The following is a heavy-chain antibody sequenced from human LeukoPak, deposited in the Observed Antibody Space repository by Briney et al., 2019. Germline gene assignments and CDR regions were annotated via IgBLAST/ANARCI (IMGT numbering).Heavy chain of an antibody. D-gene: IGHD2-21*02. CDR3: ARDYCGGDCYPFDY. J-gene: IGHJ4*02. CDR1: GFTFDDYG. Sequence: GGSLRLSCAVSGFTFDDYGVSWVRQAPGKGLEWVSGINWNGGSTGYADSVKGRFTISRDNAKKSVYLKMNSLRDEDRALYYCARDYCGGDCYPFDYWGQGTLVTVSS. CDR2: INWNGGST. V-gene: IGHV3-20*04.